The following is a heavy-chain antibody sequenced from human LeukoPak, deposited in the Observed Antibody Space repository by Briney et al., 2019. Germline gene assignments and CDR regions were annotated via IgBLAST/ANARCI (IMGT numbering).Heavy chain of an antibody. Sequence: GASVKVSCKASGYTFTGYYMHWVRQAPGQGLEWMGWINPNSGGTNYAQKFQGRVTMTRDTSISTAYMELSRLRSDDTAVYYCARDRKDCSSTSCYFRVSDWSDPWGQGTLVTVSS. CDR1: GYTFTGYY. J-gene: IGHJ5*02. V-gene: IGHV1-2*02. CDR3: ARDRKDCSSTSCYFRVSDWSDP. D-gene: IGHD2-2*01. CDR2: INPNSGGT.